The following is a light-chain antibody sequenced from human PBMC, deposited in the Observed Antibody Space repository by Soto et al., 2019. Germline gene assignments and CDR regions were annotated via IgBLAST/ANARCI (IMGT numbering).Light chain of an antibody. V-gene: IGKV3-15*01. J-gene: IGKJ1*01. CDR3: QQYNKWPLT. CDR2: GAS. Sequence: EIVMTQSPDTLSVSPGERATLSCRASQSVSIDLAWYQQTPGQAPRLLIYGASTRATGVPPTLSGSASGTEFTLTISSLQSEDFTVYYCQQYNKWPLTFXQGTKVDIK. CDR1: QSVSID.